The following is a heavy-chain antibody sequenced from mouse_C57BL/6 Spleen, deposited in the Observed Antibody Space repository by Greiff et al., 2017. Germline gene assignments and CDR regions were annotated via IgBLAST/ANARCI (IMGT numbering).Heavy chain of an antibody. V-gene: IGHV7-1*01. Sequence: EVQLMESGGGLVQSGRSLRLSCATSGFTFSDFYMEWVRQAPGKGLEWIAAIRNKANAYTTEYSASVKGRFIVSRDTSQSILYLQMNALRAEDTAIYYCARENWAYYAMDYWGQGTSVTVSS. J-gene: IGHJ4*01. CDR2: IRNKANAYTT. D-gene: IGHD4-1*01. CDR1: GFTFSDFY. CDR3: ARENWAYYAMDY.